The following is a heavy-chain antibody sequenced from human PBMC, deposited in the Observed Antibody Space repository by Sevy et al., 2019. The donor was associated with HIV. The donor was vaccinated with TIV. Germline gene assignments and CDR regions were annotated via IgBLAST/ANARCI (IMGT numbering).Heavy chain of an antibody. CDR3: AFTKGVFGVVMTSFFFHF. CDR1: GYTFTSYG. J-gene: IGHJ4*02. CDR2: ISAYNGNT. V-gene: IGHV1-18*01. D-gene: IGHD3-3*01. Sequence: ASVKVSCKASGYTFTSYGIAWVRQAPGQGLEWMGWISAYNGNTNYAREFQGRLTMTTDTSTTTVYMDLRSLRSDDTAVYYCAFTKGVFGVVMTSFFFHFWGQGTPVTVSS.